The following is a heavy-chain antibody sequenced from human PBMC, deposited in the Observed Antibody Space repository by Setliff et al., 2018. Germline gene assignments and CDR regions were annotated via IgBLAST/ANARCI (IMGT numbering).Heavy chain of an antibody. CDR3: ARAQVAVAGTIFDY. Sequence: SVKVSCKASGYTFTSYYMHWVRQAPGQGLEWMGGIIPIFGTANYAQKFQGRVTITTDESTSTAYMELSSLRSEDTAVYYCARAQVAVAGTIFDYWGQGTLVTVSS. J-gene: IGHJ4*02. D-gene: IGHD6-19*01. V-gene: IGHV1-69*05. CDR2: IIPIFGTA. CDR1: GYTFTSYY.